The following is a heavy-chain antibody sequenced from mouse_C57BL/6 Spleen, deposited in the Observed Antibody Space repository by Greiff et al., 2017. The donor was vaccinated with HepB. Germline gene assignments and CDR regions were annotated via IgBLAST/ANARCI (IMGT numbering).Heavy chain of an antibody. CDR2: IYPGDGDT. CDR1: GYAFSSSW. Sequence: QVQLQQSGPELVKPGASVKISCKASGYAFSSSWMNWVKQRPGKGLEWIGRIYPGDGDTNYNGKFKGKATLTADKSSSTAYMQLSSLTSEDSAVYFCARERDYYSNYPAWFAYWGQGTLVTVSA. CDR3: ARERDYYSNYPAWFAY. J-gene: IGHJ3*01. V-gene: IGHV1-82*01. D-gene: IGHD2-5*01.